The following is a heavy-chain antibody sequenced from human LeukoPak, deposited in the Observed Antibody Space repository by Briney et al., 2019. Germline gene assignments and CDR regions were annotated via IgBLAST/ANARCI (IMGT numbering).Heavy chain of an antibody. V-gene: IGHV3-21*01. D-gene: IGHD5-24*01. Sequence: GGSLRLSCAASGFIYTSYVMNWVRQAPGKGLEWVSSISSSSSYIYYADSVKGRFTISRDNAKNSLYLQMNSLRAEDTAVYYCARDRSMADAFDIWGQGTMVTVSS. CDR3: ARDRSMADAFDI. CDR2: ISSSSSYI. CDR1: GFIYTSYV. J-gene: IGHJ3*02.